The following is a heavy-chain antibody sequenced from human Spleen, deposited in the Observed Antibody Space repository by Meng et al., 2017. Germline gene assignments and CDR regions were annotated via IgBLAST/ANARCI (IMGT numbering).Heavy chain of an antibody. CDR2: INHSGST. CDR3: AGRVATIPTDEYYFDY. CDR1: GGSFSGYY. D-gene: IGHD5-12*01. Sequence: QVPLRRGGAVLLKPSETLSLTCVVDGGSFSGYYWSWIRQPPGKGLEWIGEINHSGSTNYNPSLKSRVTISVDTSKNQFSLKLSSVTAADTAVYYCAGRVATIPTDEYYFDYWGQGTLVTVSS. V-gene: IGHV4-34*01. J-gene: IGHJ4*02.